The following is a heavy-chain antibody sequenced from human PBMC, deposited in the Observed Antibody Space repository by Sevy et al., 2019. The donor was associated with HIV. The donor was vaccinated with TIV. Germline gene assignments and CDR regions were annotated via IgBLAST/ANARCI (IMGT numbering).Heavy chain of an antibody. V-gene: IGHV3-23*01. D-gene: IGHD3-3*01. CDR2: TSKDGGST. CDR1: GFPFSNYA. CDR3: AKEGDFWRGYSSFGP. Sequence: GGSLRLSCAASGFPFSNYAMTWLRQAPGKGLEWVSSTSKDGGSTYYADSAKGRFIISRDNSKNTLYLQMNSLRAEDTAVYYCAKEGDFWRGYSSFGPWGQGTLVTVSS. J-gene: IGHJ5*02.